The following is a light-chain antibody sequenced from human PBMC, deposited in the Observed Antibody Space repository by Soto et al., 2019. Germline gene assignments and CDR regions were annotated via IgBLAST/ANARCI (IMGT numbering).Light chain of an antibody. V-gene: IGLV2-14*01. CDR2: DVS. CDR1: SGDMCDYNY. CDR3: CLYTRSGTLL. J-gene: IGLJ1*01. Sequence: QSVLTQPASLSGSPGRSITISCDTTSGDMCDYNYVSWYQQPQGKVTKLIIYDVSNRPSGVSYRFSGTKSGTAASLTVCGFQAEDEADYYCCLYTRSGTLLFGTG.